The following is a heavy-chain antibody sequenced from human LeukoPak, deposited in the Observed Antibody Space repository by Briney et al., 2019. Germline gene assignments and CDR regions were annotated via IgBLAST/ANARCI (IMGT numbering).Heavy chain of an antibody. CDR1: GYIFTSYG. J-gene: IGHJ4*02. CDR2: ISAYNGNT. CDR3: ARDSSGYYYFDY. V-gene: IGHV1-18*01. Sequence: ASVKVSCKASGYIFTSYGISWVRQAPGQGLEWMGWISAYNGNTNYAQKLQGRVTMTRDTSTSTVYMELSSLRSEDTAVYYCARDSSGYYYFDYWGQGTLVTVSS. D-gene: IGHD3-22*01.